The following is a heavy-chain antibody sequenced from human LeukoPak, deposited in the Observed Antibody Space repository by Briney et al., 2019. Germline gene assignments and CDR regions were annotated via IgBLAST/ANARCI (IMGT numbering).Heavy chain of an antibody. CDR1: GFTFSSYW. CDR3: ARGDYYGSGSYY. V-gene: IGHV3-7*01. D-gene: IGHD3-10*01. CDR2: IKHDGSEK. J-gene: IGHJ4*02. Sequence: GGSLRLSCAASGFTFSSYWMSWVRQAPGKGLEWVANIKHDGSEKYYVDSVKGRFTISRDNARDSLYLQMNSLRAEDTAAYYCARGDYYGSGSYYWGQGTLVTVSS.